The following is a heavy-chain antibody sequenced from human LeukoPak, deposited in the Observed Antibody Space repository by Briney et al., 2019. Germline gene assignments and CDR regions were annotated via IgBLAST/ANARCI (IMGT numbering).Heavy chain of an antibody. D-gene: IGHD6-19*01. J-gene: IGHJ4*02. CDR1: GGTFSSYA. Sequence: ASVKVSCKASGGTFSSYAISWVRQAPGQGLEWMGGTIPIFGTANYAQKFQGRVTITADESTSTAYMELSSLRSEDTAVYYCARVYSSGWSAFDYWGQGTLVTVSS. CDR3: ARVYSSGWSAFDY. CDR2: TIPIFGTA. V-gene: IGHV1-69*13.